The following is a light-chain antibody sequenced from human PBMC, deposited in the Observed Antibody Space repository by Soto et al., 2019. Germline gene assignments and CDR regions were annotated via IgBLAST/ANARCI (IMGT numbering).Light chain of an antibody. Sequence: QSALTQPASVSGSPGQSITISCTGTNSDVGGYNVVSWYHQHPGKAPKLMIYDVSNRPSGVSNRFSGSKSGNTASLNISGLQAEDEADYYCSSYTSSSIPYVFGIGTKLTVL. V-gene: IGLV2-14*01. CDR1: NSDVGGYNV. CDR3: SSYTSSSIPYV. J-gene: IGLJ1*01. CDR2: DVS.